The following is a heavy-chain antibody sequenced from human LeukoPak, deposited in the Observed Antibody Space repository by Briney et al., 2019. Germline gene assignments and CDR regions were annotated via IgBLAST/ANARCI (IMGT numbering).Heavy chain of an antibody. CDR2: ISYSGST. J-gene: IGHJ3*02. V-gene: IGHV4-59*01. CDR3: ARDIFVDRLYSGSYYAGVADAFDI. Sequence: SETLSLTCTVSGGSISSYYWSWIRQPPGKGLEWIGYISYSGSTNYNPSLKSRVTISVDTSKNQFSLKLSSVTAADTAVYYCARDIFVDRLYSGSYYAGVADAFDIWGQGTMVTVSS. D-gene: IGHD1-26*01. CDR1: GGSISSYY.